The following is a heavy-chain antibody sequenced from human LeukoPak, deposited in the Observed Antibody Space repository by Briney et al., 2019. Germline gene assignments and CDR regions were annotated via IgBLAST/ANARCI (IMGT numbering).Heavy chain of an antibody. CDR2: ISPSGGST. D-gene: IGHD2-15*01. CDR3: ARGLSGPYYYYYMDV. V-gene: IGHV1-46*01. Sequence: GASVKVSCKAFGYTFTSNYMHWVRQAPGQGPGWMGVISPSGGSTTYAQKFQGRVTLTRDMSTSTDYLELSSLRSEDTAVYYCARGLSGPYYYYYMDVWGKGTTVTVSS. CDR1: GYTFTSNY. J-gene: IGHJ6*03.